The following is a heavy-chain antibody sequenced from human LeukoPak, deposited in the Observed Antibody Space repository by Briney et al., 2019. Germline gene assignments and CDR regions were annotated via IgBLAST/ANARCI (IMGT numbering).Heavy chain of an antibody. J-gene: IGHJ2*01. CDR1: GDSVSSNSAA. V-gene: IGHV6-1*01. Sequence: SQTPSLTCAISGDSVSSNSAAWNWIRQSPSRGLEWLGRTYYRSKWYNDYAVSVKSRITINPDTSKSQFSLQLNSVTPEDTAVYYCAREGSSTNGLYWYFDLWGRGTLVTVSS. D-gene: IGHD2-8*01. CDR3: AREGSSTNGLYWYFDL. CDR2: TYYRSKWYN.